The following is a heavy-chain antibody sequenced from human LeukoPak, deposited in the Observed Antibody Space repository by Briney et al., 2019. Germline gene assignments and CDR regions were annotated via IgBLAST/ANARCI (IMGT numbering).Heavy chain of an antibody. J-gene: IGHJ5*02. V-gene: IGHV4-39*01. CDR2: IYYSGST. D-gene: IGHD3-9*01. CDR3: ASGANLRYFGWLFSGSNWFDP. Sequence: SETLSLTCTVSGGSISSSSYYWGWIRQPPGKGLEWIGSIYYSGSTYYNPSLKSRVTISVDTSKNQFSLKLSSVTAADTAVYYCASGANLRYFGWLFSGSNWFDPWGQGTLVTVSS. CDR1: GGSISSSSYY.